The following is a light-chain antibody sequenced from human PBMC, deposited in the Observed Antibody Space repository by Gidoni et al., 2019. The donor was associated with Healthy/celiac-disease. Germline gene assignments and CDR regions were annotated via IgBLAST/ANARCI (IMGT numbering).Light chain of an antibody. Sequence: DIQMNQSPSSLSASVGDRVTITCQASQDISNYLNWYQQKPGKAPKLLIYDASNLETGVPSRFSGSGSGTDFTFTISSLQPEDIATYYCQQYDNRLTFXPXTKVDIK. V-gene: IGKV1-33*01. CDR3: QQYDNRLT. J-gene: IGKJ3*01. CDR1: QDISNY. CDR2: DAS.